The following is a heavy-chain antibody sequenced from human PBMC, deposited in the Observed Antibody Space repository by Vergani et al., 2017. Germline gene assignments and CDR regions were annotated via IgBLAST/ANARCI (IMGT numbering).Heavy chain of an antibody. Sequence: QVHLQQWGTGLLKPSETLSLTCEVQGESFSGHYWSWIRQPPGKGLEWIGEINDNGYTNYNPLFESRVIVSADTSKNQFSLKLMSVTAADTAMYYCARGFWSGWGYFDYWGQGTLVTVSS. V-gene: IGHV4-34*01. CDR3: ARGFWSGWGYFDY. CDR2: INDNGYT. CDR1: GESFSGHY. D-gene: IGHD3-3*01. J-gene: IGHJ4*02.